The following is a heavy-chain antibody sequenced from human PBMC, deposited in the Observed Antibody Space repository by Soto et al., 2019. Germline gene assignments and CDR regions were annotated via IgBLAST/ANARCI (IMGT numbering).Heavy chain of an antibody. D-gene: IGHD3-22*01. CDR2: IIPLFATT. CDR3: ARGVPYYYNSSGYPLNS. V-gene: IGHV1-69*06. CDR1: GGTYSNFA. J-gene: IGHJ5*02. Sequence: SVKVSCKASGGTYSNFAINWVRQAPGHGLEWMGAIIPLFATTKYAQKFQGRVTITANKSTTTDKPTTTAYMELTSLRSQDTAVYYCARGVPYYYNSSGYPLNSWGQGTPVTVSS.